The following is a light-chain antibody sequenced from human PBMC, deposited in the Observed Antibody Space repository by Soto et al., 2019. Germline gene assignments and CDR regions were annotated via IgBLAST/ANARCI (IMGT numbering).Light chain of an antibody. J-gene: IGKJ5*01. V-gene: IGKV3-20*01. CDR1: QSFSSSY. CDR3: QQYVSSPIT. Sequence: EIVLTQSPGTLSLSPGERATLSCRASQSFSSSYLAWYQQKPGRAPRLLIYGTSFRATGIPDRFSGSESGTDFTLTISRLEPEEFAVYYCQQYVSSPITFGQGTRLDIK. CDR2: GTS.